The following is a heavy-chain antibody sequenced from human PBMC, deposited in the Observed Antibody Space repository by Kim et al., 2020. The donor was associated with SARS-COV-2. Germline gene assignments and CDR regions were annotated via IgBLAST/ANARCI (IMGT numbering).Heavy chain of an antibody. D-gene: IGHD4-17*01. CDR2: IWYDGSNK. Sequence: GGSLRLSCAASGFTFSSYGMHWVRQAPGKGLEWVAVIWYDGSNKYYADSVKGRFTISRDNSKNTLYLQMNSLRAEDTAVYYCARDTSVSVTKGDGAFDIWGQGTMVTVSS. CDR3: ARDTSVSVTKGDGAFDI. CDR1: GFTFSSYG. J-gene: IGHJ3*02. V-gene: IGHV3-33*01.